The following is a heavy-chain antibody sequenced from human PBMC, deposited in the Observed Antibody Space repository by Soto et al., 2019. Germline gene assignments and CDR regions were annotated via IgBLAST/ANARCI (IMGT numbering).Heavy chain of an antibody. V-gene: IGHV1-69*02. CDR1: GCTFSSYT. J-gene: IGHJ5*02. D-gene: IGHD2-15*01. CDR3: GSEKGGCSGGSCYPGGFDP. CDR2: IIPILGIA. Sequence: QVQLVQSGAEVKKPGSSVKVSCKASGCTFSSYTISWVRQAPGQGLEWMGRIIPILGIANYAQKFQGRVTVNADKSTSTANMELSSLRSEDTAVYCCGSEKGGCSGGSCYPGGFDPWRQGTLVTFSS.